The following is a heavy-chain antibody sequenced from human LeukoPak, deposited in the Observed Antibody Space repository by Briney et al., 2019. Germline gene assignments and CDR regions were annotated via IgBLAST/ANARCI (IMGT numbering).Heavy chain of an antibody. CDR3: ASGKWEQPDY. Sequence: GSLRLSCAASGFTFSSYAMSWVRQPPGKGLEWIGSIYYSGSTYYNPSLKSRVTISVDTSKNQFSLKLSSVTAADTAVYYCASGKWEQPDYWGQGTLVTVSS. V-gene: IGHV4-38-2*01. CDR2: IYYSGST. D-gene: IGHD1-26*01. CDR1: GFTFSSYA. J-gene: IGHJ4*02.